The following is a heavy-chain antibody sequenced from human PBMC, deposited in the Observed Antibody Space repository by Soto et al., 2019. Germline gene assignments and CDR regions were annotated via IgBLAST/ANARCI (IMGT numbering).Heavy chain of an antibody. V-gene: IGHV3-23*01. Sequence: VHLLESGGGVVQTGGSLRLSCLTSGFTFSSYAMTWVRQAPGKGLDWVSAITGSGDGTFYADSVKGRFTISRDNSKNTPVLQMNSLTVKDTALYFCATSIGALNENWGQGTLVTVSS. J-gene: IGHJ4*02. D-gene: IGHD3-16*01. CDR3: ATSIGALNEN. CDR2: ITGSGDGT. CDR1: GFTFSSYA.